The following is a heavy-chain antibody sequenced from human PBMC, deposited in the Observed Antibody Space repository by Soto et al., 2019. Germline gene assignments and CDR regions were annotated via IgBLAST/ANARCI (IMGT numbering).Heavy chain of an antibody. V-gene: IGHV3-21*01. Sequence: PGGSLRLSCAASGFTFSSYSMNWVRQAPGKGLEWVSSISSSSSYIYYADSVKVRFTISRDNAKNSLYLQMNSLRAEDTAVYYCARDLGDYDFWSGPSGYGMDVWGQGTTVTVSS. CDR1: GFTFSSYS. CDR3: ARDLGDYDFWSGPSGYGMDV. CDR2: ISSSSSYI. J-gene: IGHJ6*02. D-gene: IGHD3-3*01.